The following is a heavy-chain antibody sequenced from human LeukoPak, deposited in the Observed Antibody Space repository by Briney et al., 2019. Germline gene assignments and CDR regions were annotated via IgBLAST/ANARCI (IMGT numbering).Heavy chain of an antibody. CDR2: ISGSGGST. Sequence: GGSLRLSCAASGFTSSNSAMSWVRQAPGKGLEWVSTISGSGGSTYYADSVKGRFTISRDNSKSTLYLQMNSLRAEDTAVYYCAKDIKVVTYYYYYMDVWGKGTTVTVSS. D-gene: IGHD3-22*01. J-gene: IGHJ6*03. CDR1: GFTSSNSA. CDR3: AKDIKVVTYYYYYMDV. V-gene: IGHV3-23*01.